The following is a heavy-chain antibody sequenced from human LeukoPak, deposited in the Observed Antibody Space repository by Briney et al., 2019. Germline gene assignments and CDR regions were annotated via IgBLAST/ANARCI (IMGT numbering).Heavy chain of an antibody. V-gene: IGHV1-3*01. Sequence: ASVKVSCKASGYTFTSYAIHWVRQAPGQRLEWMGWINVGNGDTKYSQKIQGRVTITRDTSASTVYMELSSLRSEDTAVYYCARDLFVAAAPFDPWGQGTLVTVSS. CDR1: GYTFTSYA. CDR2: INVGNGDT. D-gene: IGHD6-13*01. J-gene: IGHJ5*02. CDR3: ARDLFVAAAPFDP.